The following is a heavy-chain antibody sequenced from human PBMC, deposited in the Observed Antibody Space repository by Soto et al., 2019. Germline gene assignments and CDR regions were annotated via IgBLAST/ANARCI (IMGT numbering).Heavy chain of an antibody. CDR2: IYPGDSDT. J-gene: IGHJ4*02. CDR1: GYSFTTFW. Sequence: EVQLVQSGAEVKKPGESLKISCKGSGYSFTTFWIGWVRQIPGKGLEWMAMIYPGDSDTKYGPSFQGQVTISADNSISTAYLQLNSLKASDTAMYYCAKRSGYGYWIFDYWGQGTLVTVSS. V-gene: IGHV5-51*01. CDR3: AKRSGYGYWIFDY. D-gene: IGHD3-3*01.